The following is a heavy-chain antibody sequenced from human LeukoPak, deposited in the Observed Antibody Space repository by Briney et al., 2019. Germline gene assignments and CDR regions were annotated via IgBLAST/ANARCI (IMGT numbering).Heavy chain of an antibody. CDR3: ARRGCDSTSCYLDL. CDR1: GFTFLNYG. V-gene: IGHV1-18*01. J-gene: IGHJ4*02. Sequence: GASVKVSCKASGFTFLNYGINWVRQAPGQGLEWMEWISAYNGNTNFAQKFQGRVTMTTDTSASTAYMELRSLRSDDTAVYYCARRGCDSTSCYLDLWGQGTLVTVSS. CDR2: ISAYNGNT. D-gene: IGHD2-2*01.